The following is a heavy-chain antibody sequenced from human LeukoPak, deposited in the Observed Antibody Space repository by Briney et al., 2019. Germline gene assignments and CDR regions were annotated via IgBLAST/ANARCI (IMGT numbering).Heavy chain of an antibody. CDR1: GFTFSNYA. CDR2: INEGGGLK. V-gene: IGHV3-7*01. D-gene: IGHD6-19*01. Sequence: HPGGSLRLSCAASGFTFSNYAMSWVRQAPGKGPEWVANINEGGGLKYYVDSVKGRFTISRDNTNNSLYLQMFSLRVDDSAVYYCARVGKNGWDFDHWGQGTLVTVSS. CDR3: ARVGKNGWDFDH. J-gene: IGHJ4*02.